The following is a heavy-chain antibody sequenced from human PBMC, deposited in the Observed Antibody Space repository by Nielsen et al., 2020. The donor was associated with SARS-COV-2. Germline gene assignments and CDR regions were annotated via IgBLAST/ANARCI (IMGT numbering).Heavy chain of an antibody. D-gene: IGHD3-16*02. CDR3: ARELGDYVWGSYRRYYYYYGMDV. J-gene: IGHJ6*02. V-gene: IGHV1-8*01. CDR2: MNPNSGNT. CDR1: GYTFTSYD. Sequence: ASVKVSCKASGYTFTSYDINWVRQATGQGLEWMGWMNPNSGNTGYAQKFQGRVTMTRNTSISTAYMELSSLRSEDTAVYYCARELGDYVWGSYRRYYYYYGMDVWGQGTTVTVSS.